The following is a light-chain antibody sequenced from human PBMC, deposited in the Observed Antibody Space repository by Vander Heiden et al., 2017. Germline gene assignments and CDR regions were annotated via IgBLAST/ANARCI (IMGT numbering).Light chain of an antibody. CDR1: QRVSHSSNNKNY. J-gene: IGKJ4*01. V-gene: IGKV4-1*01. CDR3: QQYYSTPLT. Sequence: DIVMTQSPDSLVASLGERATIHRKSGQRVSHSSNNKNYLAWYQQKPGQPPKLLIYWASTRESGVPDRFSGSGSGTDFTLTISSLQAEDVAVYYCQQYYSTPLTFGGGTKVEIK. CDR2: WAS.